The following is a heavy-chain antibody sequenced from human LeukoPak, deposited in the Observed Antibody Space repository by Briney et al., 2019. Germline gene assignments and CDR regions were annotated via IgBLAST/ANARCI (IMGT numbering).Heavy chain of an antibody. J-gene: IGHJ4*02. CDR2: IYYSGTT. Sequence: PSETLSLTCTVSGGSISSYYWSWIRQPPGKGLEWLGYIYYSGTTKYNPSLKSRVTISVDTSKNQFSLKLGSVTAADTAVYYCARHGGSYFFYWGQGTLVTVSS. CDR3: ARHGGSYFFY. V-gene: IGHV4-59*08. D-gene: IGHD3-16*01. CDR1: GGSISSYY.